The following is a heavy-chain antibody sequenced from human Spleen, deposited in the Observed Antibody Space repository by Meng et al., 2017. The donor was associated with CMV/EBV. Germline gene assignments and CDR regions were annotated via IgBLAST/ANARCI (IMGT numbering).Heavy chain of an antibody. CDR3: AREVGYYGSESFDYFDY. V-gene: IGHV4-39*07. D-gene: IGHD3-10*01. J-gene: IGHJ4*02. Sequence: QHLQQSGPGLVKPSETPSLTCTVSGDSINNSSYYWGWIRQPPGKGLEWIGTIYYSGSTYYNPSLKSRVTISVDTSKKQFSLQLTSVTAADTAVYYCAREVGYYGSESFDYFDYWGQGALVTVSS. CDR2: IYYSGST. CDR1: GDSINNSSYY.